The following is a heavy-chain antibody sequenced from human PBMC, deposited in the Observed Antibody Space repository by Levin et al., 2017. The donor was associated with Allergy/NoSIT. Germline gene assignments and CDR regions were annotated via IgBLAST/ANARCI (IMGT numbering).Heavy chain of an antibody. CDR2: ISWNNGRI. CDR3: TRSRQYDTVTGHDL. CDR1: GFTFDDYA. J-gene: IGHJ5*02. D-gene: IGHD3-9*01. Sequence: SLKISCAASGFTFDDYAMHWVRQVPGKGLEWVSGISWNNGRIGYADSVKGRFTISRDNAQNSLYLQMNSLRSEDTALYFCTRSRQYDTVTGHDLWGQGTLVTVSS. V-gene: IGHV3-9*01.